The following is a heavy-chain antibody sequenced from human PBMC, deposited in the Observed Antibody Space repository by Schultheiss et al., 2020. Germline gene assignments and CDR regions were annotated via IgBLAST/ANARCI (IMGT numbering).Heavy chain of an antibody. CDR3: AKSPTGGIVVVVGHY. J-gene: IGHJ4*02. CDR2: IYYSGST. Sequence: SETLSLTCTVSGGSISSSSYYWGWIRQPPGKGLEWIGSIYYSGSTNYNPSLKSRVTISVDTSKNQFSLKLSSVTAADTAVYYCAKSPTGGIVVVVGHYWGQGTLVTVSS. CDR1: GGSISSSSYY. V-gene: IGHV4-39*07. D-gene: IGHD2-15*01.